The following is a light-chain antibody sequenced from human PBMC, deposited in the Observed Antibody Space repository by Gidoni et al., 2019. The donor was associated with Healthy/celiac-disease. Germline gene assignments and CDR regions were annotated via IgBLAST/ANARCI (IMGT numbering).Light chain of an antibody. V-gene: IGKV3-15*01. Sequence: EIVLTQSPATLSVSTGERSTLSCSASQSVSSNLALYRQKPGQAPRLLIYGASTMATGIPGRFSGSGSGTEFTLTISSLQSEDFAVYYCQQYNNWPPYTFGQGTKLEIK. J-gene: IGKJ2*01. CDR2: GAS. CDR3: QQYNNWPPYT. CDR1: QSVSSN.